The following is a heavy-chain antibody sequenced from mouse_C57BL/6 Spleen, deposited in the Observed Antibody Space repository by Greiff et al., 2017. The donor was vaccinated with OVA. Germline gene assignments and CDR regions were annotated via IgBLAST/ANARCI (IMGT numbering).Heavy chain of an antibody. CDR1: GYTFTSYW. J-gene: IGHJ3*01. CDR3: AREDYSPGFAY. Sequence: QVQLQQSRAELAKPGASVKLSCKASGYTFTSYWMHWVKQRPGQGLEWIGYINPSSGYTKYNQKFKDKATLSADKSSSTAYMQLSSLTYEDSAVYYCAREDYSPGFAYGGQGTRVTVSA. CDR2: INPSSGYT. V-gene: IGHV1-7*01. D-gene: IGHD2-12*01.